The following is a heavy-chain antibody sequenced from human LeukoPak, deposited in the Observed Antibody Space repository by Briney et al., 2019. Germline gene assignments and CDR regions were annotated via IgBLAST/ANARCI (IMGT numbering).Heavy chain of an antibody. J-gene: IGHJ5*02. CDR2: INPNSGGT. D-gene: IGHD2-15*01. CDR1: GYTFTGYY. CDR3: ARDRLVVVAATLNWFGP. V-gene: IGHV1-2*02. Sequence: GASVKVSCKASGYTFTGYYMHWVRQAPGQGLEWMGWINPNSGGTNYAQKFQGRVTMTRDTSISTAYMELSRLRSDDTAVYYCARDRLVVVAATLNWFGPWGQGTLVTVSS.